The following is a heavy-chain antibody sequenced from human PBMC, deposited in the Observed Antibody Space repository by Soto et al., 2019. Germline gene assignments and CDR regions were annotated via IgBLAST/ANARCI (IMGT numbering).Heavy chain of an antibody. D-gene: IGHD3-10*01. CDR2: IIPQFPTP. J-gene: IGHJ4*02. CDR3: ARDAADKPMVC. CDR1: GGIFRSNA. V-gene: IGHV1-69*01. Sequence: QVQLVQSGAEVRKPGSSVKVSCKTSGGIFRSNAISWVWQAPGQGLEWMGAIIPQFPTPYYAQKYQGRVTITADESTSTASMALNSLRSDDTAVYFCARDAADKPMVCWGQGTLLTVSS.